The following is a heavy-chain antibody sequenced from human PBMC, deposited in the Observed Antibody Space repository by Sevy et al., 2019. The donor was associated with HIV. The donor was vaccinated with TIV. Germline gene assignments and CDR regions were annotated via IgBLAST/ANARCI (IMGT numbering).Heavy chain of an antibody. CDR2: SSPHNGDT. CDR3: ARSYCSGGRCYSLAY. Sequence: ASVKVSCKTSGYIFTSYRITWVRQAPGKGREWLGWSSPHNGDTNYSQRVQGRVTMITDTSTTTAYLELTSLTSVDTAEYYCARSYCSGGRCYSLAYWGQGALVTVSS. CDR1: GYIFTSYR. V-gene: IGHV1-18*01. J-gene: IGHJ4*02. D-gene: IGHD2-15*01.